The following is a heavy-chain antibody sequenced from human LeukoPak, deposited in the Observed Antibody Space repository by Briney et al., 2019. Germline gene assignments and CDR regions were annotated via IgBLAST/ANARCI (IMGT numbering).Heavy chain of an antibody. Sequence: PSETLSLTCTISGDSISSGSSFWGWIRRSPGKGLEYIGTVHSGGSTYYNPSLKSRVSISIDTSNNQFSLKMYSVTAADTAVFYCARVNRITAGLYWFDPWGQGTLVTVSS. CDR2: VHSGGST. D-gene: IGHD3-10*01. V-gene: IGHV4-39*01. CDR3: ARVNRITAGLYWFDP. J-gene: IGHJ5*02. CDR1: GDSISSGSSF.